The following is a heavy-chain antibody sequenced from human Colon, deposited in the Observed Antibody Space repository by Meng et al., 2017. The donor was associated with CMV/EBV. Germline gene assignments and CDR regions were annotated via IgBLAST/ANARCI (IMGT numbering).Heavy chain of an antibody. D-gene: IGHD2-2*01. V-gene: IGHV4-34*12. CDR2: IFRDGST. CDR1: NGSFSGYF. Sequence: QMPLQQWGAGLLKPSETLSLTCGVYNGSFSGYFWTWIRQPPGKGLEWIGEIFRDGSTKYNPSLQSRVTMSVDTSKNHFSLNLRSVTAADTAVYFCARATKPNCWEVLEYWGQGTLVTVSS. CDR3: ARATKPNCWEVLEY. J-gene: IGHJ4*02.